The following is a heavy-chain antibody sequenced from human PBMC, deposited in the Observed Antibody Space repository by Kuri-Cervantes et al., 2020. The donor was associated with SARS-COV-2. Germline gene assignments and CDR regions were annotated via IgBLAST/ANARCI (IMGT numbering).Heavy chain of an antibody. V-gene: IGHV4-61*05. CDR2: IYYSGST. CDR3: ARGRMRIVVVIPNREAARFDY. D-gene: IGHD3-22*01. J-gene: IGHJ4*02. Sequence: ESLKISCTVSGGSISSSSYYWGWIRQPPGKGLEWIGYIYYSGSTNYNPSLKSRVTISVDTSKNQFSLKLSSVTAADTAVYYCARGRMRIVVVIPNREAARFDYWGQGTLVTDSS. CDR1: GGSISSSSYY.